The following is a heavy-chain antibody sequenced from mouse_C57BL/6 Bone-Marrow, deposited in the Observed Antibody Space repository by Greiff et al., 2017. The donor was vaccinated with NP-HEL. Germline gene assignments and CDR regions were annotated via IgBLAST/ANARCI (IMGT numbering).Heavy chain of an antibody. CDR2: IYPRDGST. J-gene: IGHJ3*01. V-gene: IGHV1-78*01. CDR3: SLYYTKLRGGFAY. D-gene: IGHD2-1*01. CDR1: GYTFTDHT. Sequence: VKLQESDAELVKPGASVKISCKVSGYTFTDHTIHWMKQRPEQGLEWIGYIYPRDGSTKYNENFKGKATLTADKSSSTAYMQLNSLTSEDSAVYFCSLYYTKLRGGFAYWGQGTLVTVSA.